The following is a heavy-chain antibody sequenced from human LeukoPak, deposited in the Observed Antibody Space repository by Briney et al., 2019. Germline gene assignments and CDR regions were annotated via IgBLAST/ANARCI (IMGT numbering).Heavy chain of an antibody. CDR3: ARQYSSGATE. CDR1: GGSISSSSYY. V-gene: IGHV4-39*01. Sequence: SETLSLTCTVSGGSISSSSYYWGWIRQPPGKGLEWIGSIYYSGSTYYNPSLKSRVTISVDTSKPQFALTLSSVTADDTAVYYCARQYSSGATEWGQGTLVTVSS. CDR2: IYYSGST. D-gene: IGHD2-15*01. J-gene: IGHJ4*02.